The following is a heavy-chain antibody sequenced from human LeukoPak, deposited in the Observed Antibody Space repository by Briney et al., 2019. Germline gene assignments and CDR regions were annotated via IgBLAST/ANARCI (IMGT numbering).Heavy chain of an antibody. CDR3: ARENGRGAISPYYDL. V-gene: IGHV3-21*01. J-gene: IGHJ4*02. CDR1: GFTFSTYS. D-gene: IGHD3-10*01. Sequence: PGGSLRLSCAASGFTFSTYSMNWVRQAPGKGLEWVSSISSSSRYIYYTNSVKGRFTISRDNSKNTLYLQMNSLTAEDTAVYYCARENGRGAISPYYDLWGQGTLVTVSS. CDR2: ISSSSRYI.